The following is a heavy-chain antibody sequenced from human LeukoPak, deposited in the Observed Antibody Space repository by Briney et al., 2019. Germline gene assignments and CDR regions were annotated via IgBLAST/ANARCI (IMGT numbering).Heavy chain of an antibody. Sequence: PGGSLRLSCAASGFIFSYFGMHWVRQAPGKGLEWVALISYDGSNQYYADSVKGRFTISRDNSKNTLYLQMNSLRAEDTAVYYCATHYDILTGFFREEARTLDYWGQGTLVTVSS. J-gene: IGHJ4*02. V-gene: IGHV3-30*03. CDR1: GFIFSYFG. D-gene: IGHD3-9*01. CDR3: ATHYDILTGFFREEARTLDY. CDR2: ISYDGSNQ.